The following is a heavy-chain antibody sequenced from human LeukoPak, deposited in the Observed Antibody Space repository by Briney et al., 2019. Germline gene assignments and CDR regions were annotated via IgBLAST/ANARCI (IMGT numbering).Heavy chain of an antibody. D-gene: IGHD1-26*01. J-gene: IGHJ3*02. V-gene: IGHV3-48*03. CDR3: AREGWESDDAFDI. CDR1: GFTLNLYE. Sequence: GVSLRLSCEASGFTLNLYEMNGVRQAPGKGLEGVSYISGIGRSIYYADSVKGRVTISRDNARTSLYLQMNSLRAEDTAVYYCAREGWESDDAFDIWGQGTMVTVSS. CDR2: ISGIGRSI.